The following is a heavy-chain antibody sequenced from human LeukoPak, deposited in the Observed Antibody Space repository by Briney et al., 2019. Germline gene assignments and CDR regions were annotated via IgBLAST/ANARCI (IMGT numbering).Heavy chain of an antibody. V-gene: IGHV3-48*01. CDR2: ISSSSSTI. Sequence: PGGSLRLSCAASGFTFSSYSMNWVRQAPGKGLEWVSYISSSSSTIYYADSVKGRFTISRDNAKNSLYLQMNSLRAEDTAVYYCASTEATAAGTPFDYWGQGTLVTVPS. CDR3: ASTEATAAGTPFDY. CDR1: GFTFSSYS. D-gene: IGHD6-13*01. J-gene: IGHJ4*02.